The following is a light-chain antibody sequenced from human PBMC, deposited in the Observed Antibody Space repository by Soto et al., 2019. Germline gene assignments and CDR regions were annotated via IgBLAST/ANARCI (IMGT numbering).Light chain of an antibody. V-gene: IGKV1-33*01. CDR2: DAS. CDR1: HDISNY. J-gene: IGKJ3*01. Sequence: EIQMTQSPSSLSASVGDRVTITCQASHDISNYLNWYQQKPGKAPKLLIYDASNLETGVPSRFSGSGSGTHFTFTISSLQPEDFAVYYCQQYSNSPPEFTFGPGTKVDSK. CDR3: QQYSNSPPEFT.